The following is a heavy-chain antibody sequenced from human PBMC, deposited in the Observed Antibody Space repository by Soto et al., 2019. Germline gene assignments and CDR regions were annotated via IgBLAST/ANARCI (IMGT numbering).Heavy chain of an antibody. CDR1: GFSFSESG. Sequence: QVQLVESGGGVVQPGKSLRLSCAASGFSFSESGMEWVRQAPGKGLEWVAAIWYDGSETYYGDSVKGRFTISRDNSKNTLYLQMSGLRAEDTAVYYCATFLAVASTHHWGQGTLVTVSS. CDR3: ATFLAVASTHH. CDR2: IWYDGSET. J-gene: IGHJ1*01. D-gene: IGHD6-19*01. V-gene: IGHV3-33*01.